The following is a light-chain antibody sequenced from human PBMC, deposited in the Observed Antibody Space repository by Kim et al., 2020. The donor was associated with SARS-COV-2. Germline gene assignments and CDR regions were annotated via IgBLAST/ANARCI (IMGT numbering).Light chain of an antibody. J-gene: IGLJ3*02. Sequence: GQRVNISCSGSSSNIGSKYVYWYQQLPGTAPKLLIYRNNQRPSGVPDRFSGSKSGTSASLAISGLRSEDEADYYCAAWDDSLSGWVFGGGTQLTVL. CDR2: RNN. V-gene: IGLV1-47*01. CDR3: AAWDDSLSGWV. CDR1: SSNIGSKY.